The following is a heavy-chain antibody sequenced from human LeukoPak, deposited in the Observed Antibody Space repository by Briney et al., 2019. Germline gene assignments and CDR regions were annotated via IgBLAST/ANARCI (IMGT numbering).Heavy chain of an antibody. CDR2: IFHSGST. J-gene: IGHJ4*02. CDR1: GGSISSYY. CDR3: AGEYSTSYRFDF. V-gene: IGHV4-59*04. Sequence: PSETPSLTCTVSGGSISSYYWSWIRQPPGKGLELIGYIFHSGSTYYNPSLRGRVTMSIDGSNNQFSLRLNSMTAADTALYYCAGEYSTSYRFDFWGQGTLVTVSS. D-gene: IGHD5-18*01.